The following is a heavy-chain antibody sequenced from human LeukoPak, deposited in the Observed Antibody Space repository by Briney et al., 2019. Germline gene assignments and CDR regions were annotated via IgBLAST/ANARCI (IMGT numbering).Heavy chain of an antibody. CDR2: INAGNGNT. CDR1: GYTFTSYA. D-gene: IGHD1-26*01. J-gene: IGHJ3*02. CDR3: ARQWVTTFHDAFDI. Sequence: ASVKVSCKASGYTFTSYAMNWVRQAPGQRLEWMGWINAGNGNTKYSQKFQGRVTITRDTSASTAYMELSSLRSEDTAVYYCARQWVTTFHDAFDIWGQGTMVTVSS. V-gene: IGHV1-3*01.